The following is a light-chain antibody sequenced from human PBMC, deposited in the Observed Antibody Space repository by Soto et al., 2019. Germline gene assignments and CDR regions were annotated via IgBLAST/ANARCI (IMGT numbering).Light chain of an antibody. CDR1: QSIKSTH. J-gene: IGKJ3*01. V-gene: IGKV3-20*01. CDR3: QHYGDSAPFT. Sequence: EVVLTQSPGTLSLSPGERATLSCRTSQSIKSTHLAWYQQKPGQAPRLLMSATSRRATGIPDRFSGSGSGTDFTLSISRLEPEDFAVYYCQHYGDSAPFTFGPGTKVDIK. CDR2: ATS.